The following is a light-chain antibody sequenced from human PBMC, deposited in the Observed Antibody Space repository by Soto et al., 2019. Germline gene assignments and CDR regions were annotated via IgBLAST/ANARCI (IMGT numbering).Light chain of an antibody. CDR1: QSVSSY. Sequence: EIVLTQSPATLYLSPGERATLSCRASQSVSSYLAWYQQKPGQAPRLLIYDASNRATGIPARFSGSGSGTDFTLTISSLEPEDFAVYYCQQRSNWPRRVTFGQGTRLEIK. CDR3: QQRSNWPRRVT. J-gene: IGKJ5*01. CDR2: DAS. V-gene: IGKV3-11*01.